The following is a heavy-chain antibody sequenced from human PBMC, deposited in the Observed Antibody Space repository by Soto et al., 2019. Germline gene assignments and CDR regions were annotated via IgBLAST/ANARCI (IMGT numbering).Heavy chain of an antibody. CDR3: ARDNGLAGSFDP. CDR1: GFTFSTYS. CDR2: ISYTSSTI. V-gene: IGHV3-48*02. D-gene: IGHD2-21*01. Sequence: GGSLRLSCAASGFTFSTYSMNWVRQAPGKGLEWVSYISYTSSTIYYADSVKGRFTISRDNAKNSLFLQMNSLRDEDTAVYYCARDNGLAGSFDPWGQGTLVTVSS. J-gene: IGHJ5*02.